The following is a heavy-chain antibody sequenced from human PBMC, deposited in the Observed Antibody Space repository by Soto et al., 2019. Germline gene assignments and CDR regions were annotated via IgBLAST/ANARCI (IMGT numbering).Heavy chain of an antibody. D-gene: IGHD6-19*01. Sequence: SETLSLTCTVSGGSISSSSYYWGWIRQPPGKGLEWIGSIYYSGSTYYNPSLKSRVTISVDTSKNQFSLKLSSVTAADTAVYYCARPVGAHSGSGWYYFDYWGQGTLVTVSS. CDR1: GGSISSSSYY. CDR2: IYYSGST. J-gene: IGHJ4*02. CDR3: ARPVGAHSGSGWYYFDY. V-gene: IGHV4-39*01.